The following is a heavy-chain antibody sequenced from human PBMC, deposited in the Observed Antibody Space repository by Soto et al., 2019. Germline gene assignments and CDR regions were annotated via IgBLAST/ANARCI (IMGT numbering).Heavy chain of an antibody. V-gene: IGHV5-51*01. J-gene: IGHJ4*02. CDR1: GYTFSNFW. Sequence: PGESLKISCRCSGYTFSNFWIACVRHLPGKGIEWLGIIYPGDHESSYSPSFHGKVTISADKSLNTAYLQWSRLEASDSAFSYCARTPRSSTHLNYCGQAAQDTVTS. D-gene: IGHD6-13*01. CDR2: IYPGDHES. CDR3: ARTPRSSTHLNY.